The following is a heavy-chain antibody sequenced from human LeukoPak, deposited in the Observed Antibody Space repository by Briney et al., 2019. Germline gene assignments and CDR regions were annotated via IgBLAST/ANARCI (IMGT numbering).Heavy chain of an antibody. CDR2: INARGDT. V-gene: IGHV4-34*01. J-gene: IGHJ5*02. CDR1: GWSFNDYY. Sequence: SETLSLTCAVYGWSFNDYYWNWIRQPPGKGLEWIGEINARGDTNFNPSLKSRVTISVDTSRSQFSLRLTSMIAADTAVYYCARGQVPAARGYNWFDPWGQGTLVTVSS. D-gene: IGHD2-2*01. CDR3: ARGQVPAARGYNWFDP.